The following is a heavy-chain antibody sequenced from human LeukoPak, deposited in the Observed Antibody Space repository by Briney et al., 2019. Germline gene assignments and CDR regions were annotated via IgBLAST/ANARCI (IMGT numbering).Heavy chain of an antibody. CDR3: AGEYYDFWSGYHRGNAFDI. Sequence: SETLSLTCTVSGGSISSYYWSWIRQPPGKGLEWIGYIYYSGSTNYNPSLKSRVTISVDTSKNQSSLKLSSVTAADTAVYYCAGEYYDFWSGYHRGNAFDIWGQGTMVTVSS. J-gene: IGHJ3*02. CDR2: IYYSGST. D-gene: IGHD3-3*01. V-gene: IGHV4-59*01. CDR1: GGSISSYY.